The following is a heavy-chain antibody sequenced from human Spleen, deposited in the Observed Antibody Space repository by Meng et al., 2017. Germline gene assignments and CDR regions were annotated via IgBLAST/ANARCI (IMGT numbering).Heavy chain of an antibody. CDR3: ARGYCSTANCNWFDP. J-gene: IGHJ5*02. V-gene: IGHV4-30-4*01. Sequence: QVQLQESGPGLVKPSQTLSLTCTVSGASISSGDYFWIWIRQPPGKGLEWIGYISYSGGTYSNPSLRSRLTISRDTSKNQISLELNSVTAADTAVYYCARGYCSTANCNWFDPWGQGTLVTVSS. CDR1: GASISSGDYF. D-gene: IGHD2-2*01. CDR2: ISYSGGT.